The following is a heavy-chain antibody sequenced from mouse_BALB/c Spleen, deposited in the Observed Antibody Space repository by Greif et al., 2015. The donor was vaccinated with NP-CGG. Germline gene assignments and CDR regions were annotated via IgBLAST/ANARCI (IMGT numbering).Heavy chain of an antibody. CDR2: ISYSGST. CDR1: GDSITSGY. Sequence: EVKLVESGPSLVKPSQTLPLTCSVTGDSITSGYWNWIRKFPGNKLEYMGYISYSGSTYYNPSLKSRISITRDTSKNQYYLQLNSVTTEDTATYYCARYDGYYYYAMDYWGQGTSVTVSS. CDR3: ARYDGYYYYAMDY. J-gene: IGHJ4*01. V-gene: IGHV3-8*02. D-gene: IGHD2-3*01.